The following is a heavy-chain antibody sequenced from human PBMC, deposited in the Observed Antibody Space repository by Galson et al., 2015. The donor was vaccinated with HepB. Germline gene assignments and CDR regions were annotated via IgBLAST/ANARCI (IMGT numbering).Heavy chain of an antibody. CDR3: ATERSTSGSYYFDN. V-gene: IGHV3-66*02. J-gene: IGHJ4*02. Sequence: SLRLCCAASGFTVRTNSMSWVRQAPGKGLEWVSVFYSGGSTYYADSVKGRFTISRVDSKNTLYLHMNSLRPEDTAVYYCATERSTSGSYYFDNWGQGTLVTVSS. D-gene: IGHD1-26*01. CDR2: FYSGGST. CDR1: GFTVRTNS.